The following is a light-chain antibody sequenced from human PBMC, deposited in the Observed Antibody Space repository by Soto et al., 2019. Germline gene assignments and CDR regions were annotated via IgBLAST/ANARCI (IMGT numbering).Light chain of an antibody. CDR2: AAS. V-gene: IGKV1-39*01. Sequence: DIRMTQSPSSLSASVGDRVTITCRASQSISSYLNWYQQKPGKAPKLLIYAASSLQSGVPPRFSGSGSGTDFTLTISSLQPEDFATYYCQQSYSTPTFGQGTKV. CDR3: QQSYSTPT. CDR1: QSISSY. J-gene: IGKJ1*01.